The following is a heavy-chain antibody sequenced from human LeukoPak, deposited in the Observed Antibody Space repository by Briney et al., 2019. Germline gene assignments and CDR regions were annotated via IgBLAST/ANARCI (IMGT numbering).Heavy chain of an antibody. J-gene: IGHJ4*02. D-gene: IGHD6-13*01. CDR1: GFTFSSYG. CDR2: IRYDGSNK. CDR3: AKDSSSHPRGFDY. Sequence: GGSLTLSCAASGFTFSSYGMHWVRQAPGKGLEWVAFIRYDGSNKYYADSVKGRFTISRDNSKNTLYLQMNSLRAEDTAVYYCAKDSSSHPRGFDYWGQGTLVTVSS. V-gene: IGHV3-30*02.